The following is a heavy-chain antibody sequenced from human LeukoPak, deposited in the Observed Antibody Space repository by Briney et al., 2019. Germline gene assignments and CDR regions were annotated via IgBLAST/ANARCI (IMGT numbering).Heavy chain of an antibody. CDR3: TRLDFWSGYDS. V-gene: IGHV4-39*01. D-gene: IGHD3-3*01. CDR1: GGSISSSSYY. J-gene: IGHJ4*02. Sequence: SETLSLTCTVSGGSISSSSYYWGWIRQPPGKGLEWIGSIYCSGSTYYNPSLKSRVTISVDTSKNQFSLKLSSVTAADTAVYYCTRLDFWSGYDSWGQGTLVTVSS. CDR2: IYCSGST.